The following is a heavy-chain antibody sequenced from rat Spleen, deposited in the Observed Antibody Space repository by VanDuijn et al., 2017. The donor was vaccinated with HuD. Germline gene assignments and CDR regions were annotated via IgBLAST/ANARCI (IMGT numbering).Heavy chain of an antibody. CDR3: GRRSGGIDY. D-gene: IGHD1-11*01. Sequence: EVQLVESGGGLVQPGRSLKLSCVASGFTFNNYWMTWIRQAPTKGLEWVATISSDGRRNYYRESVKGRFTISRDNAKSTLYLQMDSLRSEDTATYYCGRRSGGIDYWGQGVMVTVSS. V-gene: IGHV5-29*01. CDR1: GFTFNNYW. J-gene: IGHJ2*01. CDR2: ISSDGRRN.